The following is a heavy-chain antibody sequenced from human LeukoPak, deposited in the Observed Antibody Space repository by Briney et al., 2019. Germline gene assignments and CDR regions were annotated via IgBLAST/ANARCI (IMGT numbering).Heavy chain of an antibody. CDR3: AREASSDYYFYYMDV. V-gene: IGHV1-8*01. Sequence: ASVKVSCKASGYTFTSYEITWVRQATGQGLEWMGWMNPNNGNRGYAQKFQGRVTMTRNTSISTAYMELSSLRSEDTAVYYCAREASSDYYFYYMDVWGKGTTVTVTS. J-gene: IGHJ6*03. D-gene: IGHD2-2*01. CDR1: GYTFTSYE. CDR2: MNPNNGNR.